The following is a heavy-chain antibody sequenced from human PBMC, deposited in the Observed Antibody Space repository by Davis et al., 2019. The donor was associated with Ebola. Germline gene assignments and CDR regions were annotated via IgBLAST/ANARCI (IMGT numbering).Heavy chain of an antibody. J-gene: IGHJ4*02. Sequence: PGPSLRPSCSPSRFTFGSYAMHCVRQAPGKGLESVSRISTNGENTYYAESVKGRFTISRDNSKDTLYLQMRSLRTEDTAVYYCVKVRFTVVVVHGGFDYWGQGTLVTVSS. V-gene: IGHV3-64D*06. D-gene: IGHD2-15*01. CDR2: ISTNGENT. CDR1: RFTFGSYA. CDR3: VKVRFTVVVVHGGFDY.